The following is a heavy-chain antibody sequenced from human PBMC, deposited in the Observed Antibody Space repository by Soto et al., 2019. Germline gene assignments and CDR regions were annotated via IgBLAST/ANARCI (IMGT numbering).Heavy chain of an antibody. CDR1: GVTFSSYG. D-gene: IGHD1-7*01. Sequence: GGSLRLSCAASGVTFSSYGIHWVRQAPGKGLEWVAVISYDGTNKYYADSVKGRFTISRDNSKNTLYLQMNSLRAEDTAVYYCAKMGSGTTCIDYWGQGTLVTVSS. CDR2: ISYDGTNK. V-gene: IGHV3-30*18. CDR3: AKMGSGTTCIDY. J-gene: IGHJ4*02.